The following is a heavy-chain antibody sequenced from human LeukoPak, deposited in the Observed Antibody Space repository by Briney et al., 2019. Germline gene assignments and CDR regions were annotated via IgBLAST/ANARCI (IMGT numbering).Heavy chain of an antibody. CDR2: IRYDGSNK. Sequence: GGSLILSCAASGFTFSSYGMHWVRQAPGKGLEWVAFIRYDGSNKYYADSVKGRFTISRDNSKNTLYLQMNSLRAEDTAVYYCAKDPPYYGSGSGWFDPWGQGTLVTVSS. V-gene: IGHV3-30*02. CDR1: GFTFSSYG. J-gene: IGHJ5*02. D-gene: IGHD3-10*01. CDR3: AKDPPYYGSGSGWFDP.